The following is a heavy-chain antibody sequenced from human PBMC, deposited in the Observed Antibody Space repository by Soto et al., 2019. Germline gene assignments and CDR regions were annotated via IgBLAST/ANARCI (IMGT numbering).Heavy chain of an antibody. J-gene: IGHJ5*02. CDR1: GGSISSGGYS. D-gene: IGHD1-1*01. Sequence: QLQLQASGSGLVRPSQTLSLTCAVSGGSISSGGYSWNWIRQPPGKGLEWIGYIYHSGSTLYNPSLQGRVTISVDKSKNQFSLKLRSVTAADTAVYYCARDQLEGNWFDPWGQGTLVTVSS. CDR2: IYHSGST. CDR3: ARDQLEGNWFDP. V-gene: IGHV4-30-2*01.